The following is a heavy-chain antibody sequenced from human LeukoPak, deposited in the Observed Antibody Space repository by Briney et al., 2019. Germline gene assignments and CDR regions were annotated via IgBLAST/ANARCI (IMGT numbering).Heavy chain of an antibody. J-gene: IGHJ4*02. Sequence: GSLRLSCAASGFTFIDVWLSWVRQAPGMGLEWIGRIRSKTHGGTTDYAAPVKGRFSISRDDSKNTLYLQMNSLETEDTAVYYCAPEGSSPKYFDFWGQGTLVTVSS. CDR2: IRSKTHGGTT. CDR1: GFTFIDVW. CDR3: APEGSSPKYFDF. D-gene: IGHD1-26*01. V-gene: IGHV3-15*01.